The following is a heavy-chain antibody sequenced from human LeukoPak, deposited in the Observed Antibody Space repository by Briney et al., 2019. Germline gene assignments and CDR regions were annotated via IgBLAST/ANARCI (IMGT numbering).Heavy chain of an antibody. D-gene: IGHD4/OR15-4a*01. Sequence: GGSLRLSCAASGLTFTSYTMNWVRQAPGKGLEWVSSITSGGSYIYYADSVKGRFTISRDNAKNSLYLQMNSLRAEDTAVYYCARGSNAIDYWGQGTLVTVSS. CDR2: ITSGGSYI. J-gene: IGHJ4*02. CDR3: ARGSNAIDY. CDR1: GLTFTSYT. V-gene: IGHV3-21*01.